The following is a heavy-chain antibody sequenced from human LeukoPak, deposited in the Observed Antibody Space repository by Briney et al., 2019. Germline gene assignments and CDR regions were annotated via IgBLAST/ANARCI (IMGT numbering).Heavy chain of an antibody. V-gene: IGHV1-8*01. CDR1: GYTFTSYD. Sequence: ASVKVSCKASGYTFTSYDINWVRQATGQGLEWMGWMNPNSGNTGYAQKFQGRVTMTGNTSISTVYMELNSLRSEDTAMYYCARGLRLPDSSGYVIDYWGQGTLVTVSS. D-gene: IGHD3-22*01. CDR3: ARGLRLPDSSGYVIDY. J-gene: IGHJ4*02. CDR2: MNPNSGNT.